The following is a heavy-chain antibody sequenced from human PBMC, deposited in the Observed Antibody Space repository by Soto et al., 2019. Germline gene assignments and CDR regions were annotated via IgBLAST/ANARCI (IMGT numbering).Heavy chain of an antibody. J-gene: IGHJ4*02. CDR2: IYYSGST. CDR1: GGSISSSSYY. D-gene: IGHD3-3*01. Sequence: PSETLSLTCTVSGGSISSSSYYWGWIRQPPGKGLEWIGSIYYSGSTYYNPSLKSRVTISVDTSKNQFSLKLSSVTAADTAVYYCVRQNRNDFWSGYYKATYFDYWGQGTLVTVSS. V-gene: IGHV4-39*01. CDR3: VRQNRNDFWSGYYKATYFDY.